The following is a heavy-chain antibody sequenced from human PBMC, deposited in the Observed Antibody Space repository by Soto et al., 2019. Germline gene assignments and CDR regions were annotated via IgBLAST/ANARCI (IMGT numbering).Heavy chain of an antibody. J-gene: IGHJ6*02. CDR2: IYWDDDK. CDR1: AFSLSTGGVG. V-gene: IGHV2-5*02. Sequence: QITLKESGPTLVKPTQTLTLTCTFSAFSLSTGGVGVGWIRQPPGQALEWLALIYWDDDKRYSPSLRSRLTITKDTSKNQGVLKMTNMDPVDTATYYCIQSRCGGDCLHSYASYYYYGMDVWGQGTTVTVSS. D-gene: IGHD2-21*02. CDR3: IQSRCGGDCLHSYASYYYYGMDV.